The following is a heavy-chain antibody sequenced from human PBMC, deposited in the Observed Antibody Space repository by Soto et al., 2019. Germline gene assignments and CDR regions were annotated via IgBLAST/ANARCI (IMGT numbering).Heavy chain of an antibody. CDR1: GGSISSYY. CDR2: IYYSGST. D-gene: IGHD4-17*01. V-gene: IGHV4-59*01. J-gene: IGHJ4*02. Sequence: SETLSLTCTVSGGSISSYYWSWIRQPPGKGLEWIGYIYYSGSTNYNPSLKSRVTISVDTSKNQFSLKLSSVTAADTAVYYCARDGVYGDYLEDAYFDYWGQGTLVTVSS. CDR3: ARDGVYGDYLEDAYFDY.